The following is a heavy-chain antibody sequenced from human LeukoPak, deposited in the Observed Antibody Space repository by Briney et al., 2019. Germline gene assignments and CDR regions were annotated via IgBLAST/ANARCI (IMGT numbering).Heavy chain of an antibody. CDR3: ATSDDIDY. CDR1: GFTFNTHG. CDR2: ISSSSSTI. J-gene: IGHJ4*02. Sequence: GGSLRLSCVASGFTFNTHGMHWVRQAPGKGLEWVSYISSSSSTIYYADSVKGRFTISRDNPKNTLHLQMNSLRAEDTAVYYCATSDDIDYWGQGTLVTVSS. D-gene: IGHD1-1*01. V-gene: IGHV3-48*01.